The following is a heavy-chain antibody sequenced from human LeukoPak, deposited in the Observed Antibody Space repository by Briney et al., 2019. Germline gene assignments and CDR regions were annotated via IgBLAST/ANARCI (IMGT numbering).Heavy chain of an antibody. J-gene: IGHJ4*02. CDR2: IHWDDDK. D-gene: IGHD3-9*01. V-gene: IGHV2-5*02. CDR1: GFSLTTSGVG. CDR3: AHRMTYDIVTGYFKGFDY. Sequence: SGPTLVNPTQPLTLTCTFSGFSLTTSGVGVGWIRQPPGKALEWLALIHWDDDKRYSPSLKSRLTITKDTSKNQVVLTMNNMDHVDTATYYCAHRMTYDIVTGYFKGFDYWGPGIVVTVSS.